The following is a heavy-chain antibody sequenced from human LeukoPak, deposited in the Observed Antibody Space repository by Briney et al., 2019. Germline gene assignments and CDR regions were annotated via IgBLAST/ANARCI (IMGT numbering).Heavy chain of an antibody. CDR1: GGTFSNYA. Sequence: SVKVSCKVSGGTFSNYAMNWVRQAPGQGLEWVGRIIPILGLANYAQKFQDRVIISADKSASTGHMELRSLRSDDTAVYYCARGRGSRAGSNGDYFDYWGQGTLVTVSS. CDR2: IIPILGLA. D-gene: IGHD6-19*01. V-gene: IGHV1-69*04. J-gene: IGHJ4*02. CDR3: ARGRGSRAGSNGDYFDY.